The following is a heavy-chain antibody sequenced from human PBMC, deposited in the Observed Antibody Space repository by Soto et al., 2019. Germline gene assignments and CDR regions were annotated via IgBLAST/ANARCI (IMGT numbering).Heavy chain of an antibody. D-gene: IGHD6-6*01. V-gene: IGHV3-23*01. CDR2: ISDGGDLT. Sequence: ASLRLSCAASGFAFSSHPMSWVRQAPERGLEWVSGISDGGDLTYNADSVKGRFTISRDNSKNILFLQMNSLRAEDTALYYCARRAFGSSRSFDLWGQGTMVTVSS. J-gene: IGHJ3*01. CDR3: ARRAFGSSRSFDL. CDR1: GFAFSSHP.